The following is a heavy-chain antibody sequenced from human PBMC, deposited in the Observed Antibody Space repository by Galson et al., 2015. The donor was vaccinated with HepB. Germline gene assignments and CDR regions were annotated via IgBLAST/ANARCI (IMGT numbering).Heavy chain of an antibody. CDR2: FRHAGGIT. J-gene: IGHJ2*01. CDR3: ARDGASTVTTDWYFDL. V-gene: IGHV3-23*01. Sequence: SLRLSCAASGFTFGSYCMTWVRQAPGKRLEWVASFRHAGGITYYSDSVKGRFTVSRDNSKSTLCLQMNSLRAEDSAIYFCARDGASTVTTDWYFDLWGRGTLVTVSS. D-gene: IGHD4-17*01. CDR1: GFTFGSYC.